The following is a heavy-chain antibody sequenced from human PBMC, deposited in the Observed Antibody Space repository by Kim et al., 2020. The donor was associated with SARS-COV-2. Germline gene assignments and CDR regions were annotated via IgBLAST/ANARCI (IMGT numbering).Heavy chain of an antibody. Sequence: GGSLRLSCEASGFMFSTYAMTWVRQAPGRGLEWVSGVSGSGSRTNYADSVKGRFTTSRDNSKNILYLQMDSLRAEDTAVYFCAKVLCTGGNCYLPYYFYGLDVWGQGTTVTVSS. D-gene: IGHD2-8*02. CDR3: AKVLCTGGNCYLPYYFYGLDV. V-gene: IGHV3-23*01. CDR2: VSGSGSRT. CDR1: GFMFSTYA. J-gene: IGHJ6*02.